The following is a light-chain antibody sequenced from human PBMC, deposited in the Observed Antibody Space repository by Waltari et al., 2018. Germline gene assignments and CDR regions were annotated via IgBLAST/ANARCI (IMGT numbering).Light chain of an antibody. Sequence: QSALTQPASVSGSPGQSITISCTGTSSDVGSYNLVSWYQPHPGKAPKLMIYEVSKRASGVSNRFSGSKSGNTASLTISGLQAEDEADYYCCSYAGSSTWVFGGGTKLTVL. CDR1: SSDVGSYNL. J-gene: IGLJ3*02. V-gene: IGLV2-23*02. CDR3: CSYAGSSTWV. CDR2: EVS.